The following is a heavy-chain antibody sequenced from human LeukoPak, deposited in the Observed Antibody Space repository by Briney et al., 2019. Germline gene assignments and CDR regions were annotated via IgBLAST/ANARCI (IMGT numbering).Heavy chain of an antibody. CDR3: ARASTKSPLRFVLLFDH. Sequence: GGSLRLSCAASGFTVSSNYMSWVRQAPGKGLEWVSVIYTGGTVHYADSVKGRFTISRDDSKNTLYLQMSHLRAEDTAVYYCARASTKSPLRFVLLFDHWGQGTLVTVSS. CDR1: GFTVSSNY. V-gene: IGHV3-53*01. CDR2: IYTGGTV. J-gene: IGHJ4*02. D-gene: IGHD3-10*01.